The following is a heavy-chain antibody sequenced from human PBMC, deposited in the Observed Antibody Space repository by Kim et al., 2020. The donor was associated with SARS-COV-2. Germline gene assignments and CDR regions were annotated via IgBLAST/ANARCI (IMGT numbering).Heavy chain of an antibody. V-gene: IGHV3-9*01. J-gene: IGHJ4*02. CDR3: AKVFPRIAAAGTGFFFDY. Sequence: KGRFTISRDNAKNSLYLQMNSLRAEDTALYYCAKVFPRIAAAGTGFFFDYWGQGTLVTVSS. D-gene: IGHD6-13*01.